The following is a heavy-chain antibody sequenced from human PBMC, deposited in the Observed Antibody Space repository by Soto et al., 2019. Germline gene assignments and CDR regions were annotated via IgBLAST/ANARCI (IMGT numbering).Heavy chain of an antibody. CDR1: GFIFSSYA. Sequence: EVQLVESGGGLVQPGGSLRLSCAASGFIFSSYAMHWVRQAPGKGLEYVSAISSNGGSTYYANSVKGRFTISRDNSKNTVFLQMGSLRAEDMAVYYCARDLRGGVYYYYMDVWGKGTTVTVSS. CDR2: ISSNGGST. CDR3: ARDLRGGVYYYYMDV. V-gene: IGHV3-64*01. J-gene: IGHJ6*03. D-gene: IGHD2-8*01.